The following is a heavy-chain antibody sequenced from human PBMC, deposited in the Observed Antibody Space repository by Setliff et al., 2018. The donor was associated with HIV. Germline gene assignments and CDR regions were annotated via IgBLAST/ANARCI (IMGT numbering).Heavy chain of an antibody. D-gene: IGHD5-12*01. J-gene: IGHJ5*02. V-gene: IGHV1-2*06. CDR1: GYTFTDFY. Sequence: ASVKVSCKASGYTFTDFYIHWVRQAPGQGLEWIGRINPKSGVADYLKKFQGRVTMTTDTSTNTAPMELIRPRFDDTAVYYCARAHFLVAMTRNWFDPWGQGTLVTVS. CDR2: INPKSGVA. CDR3: ARAHFLVAMTRNWFDP.